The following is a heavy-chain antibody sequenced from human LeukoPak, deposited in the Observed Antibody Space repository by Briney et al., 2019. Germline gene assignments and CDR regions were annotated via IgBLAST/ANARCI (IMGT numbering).Heavy chain of an antibody. Sequence: GASVKVSCKASGGTFSSSAINWVRQAPGQGLEWMGRISAYNGNTNYAQKLQGRVTMTTDTSTSTAYMELRSLRSDDTAVYYCARPYCSITSCYTPWGQGTLVTVSS. V-gene: IGHV1-18*01. J-gene: IGHJ5*02. CDR3: ARPYCSITSCYTP. CDR1: GGTFSSSA. D-gene: IGHD2-2*02. CDR2: ISAYNGNT.